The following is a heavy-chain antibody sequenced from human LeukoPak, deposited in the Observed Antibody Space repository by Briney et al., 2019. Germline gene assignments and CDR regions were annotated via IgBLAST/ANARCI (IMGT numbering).Heavy chain of an antibody. Sequence: KTGGSLRLSCAASGFDFFRYSMNWVRQPPGKGLEWIGEINHSGSTKYNPSLKSRVTISVDTSKNQFSLKLRSVTAADTAVYYCARGDPYSGYGHWGQGSLVTVSS. V-gene: IGHV4-34*01. CDR1: GFDFFRYS. CDR3: ARGDPYSGYGH. CDR2: INHSGST. J-gene: IGHJ4*02. D-gene: IGHD5-12*01.